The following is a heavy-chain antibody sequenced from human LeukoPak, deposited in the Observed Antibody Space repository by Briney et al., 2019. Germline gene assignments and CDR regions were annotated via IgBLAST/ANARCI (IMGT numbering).Heavy chain of an antibody. V-gene: IGHV3-33*01. CDR1: GFTFSNYG. J-gene: IGHJ4*02. D-gene: IGHD6-13*01. CDR3: ARAYTSSWSTFDY. Sequence: QPGRSPRLSCAASGFTFSNYGMHWVRHAPSKGLEFVAVIWDDGSNKYYADSVKGRFTISRDNSKNTLYLQMNSLRAEDTAVYYCARAYTSSWSTFDYWGQGTLVTVSS. CDR2: IWDDGSNK.